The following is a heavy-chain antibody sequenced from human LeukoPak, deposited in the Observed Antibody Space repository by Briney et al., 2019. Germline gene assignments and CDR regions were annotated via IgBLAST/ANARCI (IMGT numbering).Heavy chain of an antibody. D-gene: IGHD4-11*01. CDR3: ARDTVTPLYYFDY. Sequence: GGSLRLSCAASGFTVSSNYMSWVRQAPGKGLEWVSVIYSGGSTYYADSVKGRFTISRDNSKNTLYLQMNSLRAEDTAVYYCARDTVTPLYYFDYWGQGTLVTVSS. CDR2: IYSGGST. V-gene: IGHV3-66*02. CDR1: GFTVSSNY. J-gene: IGHJ4*02.